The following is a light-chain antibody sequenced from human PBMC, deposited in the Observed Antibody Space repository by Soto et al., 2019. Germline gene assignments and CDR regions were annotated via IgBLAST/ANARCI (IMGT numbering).Light chain of an antibody. CDR3: CSYTTSNPRQIV. Sequence: ALTPAASLSWVPGEARTIFPPGNNSGVGGYNYVSWYQQHPGKAPKFMIYDVSSRPSGVSNRFSGSKSGNTASLTISGLQAEDEADYYCCSYTTSNPRQIVFGTGTKVTVL. J-gene: IGLJ1*01. V-gene: IGLV2-14*03. CDR2: DVS. CDR1: NSGVGGYNY.